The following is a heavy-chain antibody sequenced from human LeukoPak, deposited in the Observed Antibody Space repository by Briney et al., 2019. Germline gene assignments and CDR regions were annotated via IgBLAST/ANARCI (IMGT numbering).Heavy chain of an antibody. CDR1: GYTFTSYD. V-gene: IGHV1-8*01. J-gene: IGHJ5*02. Sequence: GASVKVSCKASGYTFTSYDINWVRQATGQGLEWMGWMNPNSGNTGYAQKFQGRVTMTRNTSISTAYMELSSLRSEDTAVYYCARRGRGSRYYGSGSYLWFDPWGQGTLVTVSS. CDR3: ARRGRGSRYYGSGSYLWFDP. CDR2: MNPNSGNT. D-gene: IGHD3-10*01.